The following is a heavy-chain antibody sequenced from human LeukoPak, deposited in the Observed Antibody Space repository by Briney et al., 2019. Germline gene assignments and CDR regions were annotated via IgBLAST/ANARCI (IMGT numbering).Heavy chain of an antibody. V-gene: IGHV3-7*02. CDR1: GFTFSSSW. CDR2: IKEDESEK. J-gene: IGHJ4*02. CDR3: GRVALDTSMIHY. D-gene: IGHD5-18*01. Sequence: PGGSLRLSCAASGFTFSSSWMSWVRQAPGKGLEWVANIKEDESEKNYGDSVKGRFTVSRDNAKNSLYLQMNSLRVEDTAVYYCGRVALDTSMIHYWGQGTLVTVSS.